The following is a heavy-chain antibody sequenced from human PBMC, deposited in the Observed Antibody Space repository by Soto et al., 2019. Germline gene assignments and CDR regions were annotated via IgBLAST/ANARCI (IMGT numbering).Heavy chain of an antibody. CDR3: ARRNSYGSYFDY. J-gene: IGHJ4*02. V-gene: IGHV4-61*01. CDR2: IYYSGST. CDR1: DGSVSSGSYY. Sequence: ISLAFTVSDGSVSSGSYYWSWIRQPPGKGLEWIGYIYYSGSTNYNPSLKSRVTISVDTSKNQFSLKLSSVTAADTAVYYCARRNSYGSYFDYWGQGTLVTVSS. D-gene: IGHD5-18*01.